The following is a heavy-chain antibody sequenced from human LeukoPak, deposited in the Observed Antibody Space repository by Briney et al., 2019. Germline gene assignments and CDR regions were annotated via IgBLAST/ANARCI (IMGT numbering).Heavy chain of an antibody. CDR2: MNPNSGNT. J-gene: IGHJ4*02. CDR3: ARLGIYDGNSYGSF. CDR1: GYTFTSYD. Sequence: GASVKVSCKASGYTFTSYDINWVRQATGQGLEWMGWMNPNSGNTGYAQKFQGRVTMTRDTPISTAYMELSSLTSEDTAVYYCARLGIYDGNSYGSFWGQGTLVTVSS. D-gene: IGHD5-18*01. V-gene: IGHV1-8*01.